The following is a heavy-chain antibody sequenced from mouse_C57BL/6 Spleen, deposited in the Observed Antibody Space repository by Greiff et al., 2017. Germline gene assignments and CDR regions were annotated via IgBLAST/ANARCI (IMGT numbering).Heavy chain of an antibody. V-gene: IGHV1-4*01. CDR1: GYTFTSYT. CDR2: INPSSGYT. J-gene: IGHJ2*01. Sequence: VQLQQSGAELARPGASVKMSCKASGYTFTSYTMHWVKQRPGQGLEWIGYINPSSGYTKYNQKFKDKATLTADNSSSTAYMQLSSLTSEDSAVYYCARGAIYYGSSYRGYFDYWGQGTTLTVSS. D-gene: IGHD1-1*01. CDR3: ARGAIYYGSSYRGYFDY.